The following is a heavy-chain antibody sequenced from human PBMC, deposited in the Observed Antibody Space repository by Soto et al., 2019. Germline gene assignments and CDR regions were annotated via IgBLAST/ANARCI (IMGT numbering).Heavy chain of an antibody. CDR1: GFTFSSYA. Sequence: GGSLRLSCAASGFTFSSYAMSWVRQAPGKGLEWVSAISGSGGSTYYADSVKGRFTISRDNSKNTLYLQMNSLRAEDTAVYYCAKAKYYYDSSGFYYFDYWGQGTLVTVSS. V-gene: IGHV3-23*01. D-gene: IGHD3-22*01. CDR3: AKAKYYYDSSGFYYFDY. J-gene: IGHJ4*02. CDR2: ISGSGGST.